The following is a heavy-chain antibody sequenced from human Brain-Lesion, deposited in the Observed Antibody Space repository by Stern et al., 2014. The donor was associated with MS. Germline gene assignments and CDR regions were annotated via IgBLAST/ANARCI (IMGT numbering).Heavy chain of an antibody. Sequence: VQLVQSGAEVKKPGASGKVSCKVSGYTLTELSMHWVRQAPRKGLERMGGFDPEDGEPIYAQKFQGRVTMTEDTSTDTAYMELSSLRSEDTAVYYCATLSPGAGGNYYRHFDYWGQGTLVTVSS. CDR1: GYTLTELS. CDR2: FDPEDGEP. CDR3: ATLSPGAGGNYYRHFDY. V-gene: IGHV1-24*01. D-gene: IGHD1-26*01. J-gene: IGHJ4*02.